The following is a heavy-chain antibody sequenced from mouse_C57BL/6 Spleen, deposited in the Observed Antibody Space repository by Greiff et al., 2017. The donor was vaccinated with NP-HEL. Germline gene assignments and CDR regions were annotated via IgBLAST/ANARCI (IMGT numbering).Heavy chain of an antibody. CDR1: GYTFTGYW. J-gene: IGHJ4*01. CDR2: ILPGSGST. D-gene: IGHD1-1*01. Sequence: VQLQQSGAELMKPGASVKLSCKATGYTFTGYWIEWVKQRPGHGLEWIGEILPGSGSTNYNEKFKGKATFTADTSSNTAYMQLSSLTTEDSAIYYCARDLYYGSSYYYAMDYWGKGTSVTVSS. CDR3: ARDLYYGSSYYYAMDY. V-gene: IGHV1-9*01.